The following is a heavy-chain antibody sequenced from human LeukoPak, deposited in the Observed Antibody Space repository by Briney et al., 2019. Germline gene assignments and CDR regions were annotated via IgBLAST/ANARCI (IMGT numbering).Heavy chain of an antibody. CDR3: ATKGGGGWFVNWFDP. J-gene: IGHJ5*02. Sequence: PGGSLRLSCAASGFTFSTYAMHWVRQTPGKGLEWVAVMSNDGTTEYYADPVKGRFTISRDNSRNTLYLQMNSLRAEDTAIYYCATKGGGGWFVNWFDPWGQGALVIVSS. CDR2: MSNDGTTE. CDR1: GFTFSTYA. D-gene: IGHD3-10*01. V-gene: IGHV3-30-3*01.